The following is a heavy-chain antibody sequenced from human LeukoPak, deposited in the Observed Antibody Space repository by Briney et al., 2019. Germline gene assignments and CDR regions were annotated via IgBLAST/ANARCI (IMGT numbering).Heavy chain of an antibody. V-gene: IGHV3-20*04. CDR1: GFSFDDYG. CDR3: ARDLRVAITGSFDS. J-gene: IGHJ4*02. D-gene: IGHD3-22*01. CDR2: INWNGYSR. Sequence: GGSLRLSCAACGFSFDDYGLTWVRQAPGKGLEGVSGINWNGYSRDYADSVKGRFTISSDNDKNSLYLPMNSLRAEDTALYYCARDLRVAITGSFDSWGQGPLVTVSS.